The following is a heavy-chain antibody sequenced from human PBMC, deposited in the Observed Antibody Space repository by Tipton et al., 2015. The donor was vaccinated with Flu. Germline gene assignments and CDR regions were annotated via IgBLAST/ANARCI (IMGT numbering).Heavy chain of an antibody. CDR1: GGTFSSYG. D-gene: IGHD1-14*01. Sequence: QLVQSGAEVKKPGSSVKVSCKAPGGTFSSYGISWVRQAPGQGLEWMGRIIPILGIANYAQKFQGRVKITADKSTSTAYMELSSPRAEDTAVYYCARTPRKGDVDNWGQGTRVTVSS. J-gene: IGHJ4*02. V-gene: IGHV1-69*09. CDR3: ARTPRKGDVDN. CDR2: IIPILGIA.